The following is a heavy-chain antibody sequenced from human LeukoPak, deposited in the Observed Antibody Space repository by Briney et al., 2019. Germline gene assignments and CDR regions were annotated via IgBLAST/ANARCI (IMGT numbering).Heavy chain of an antibody. D-gene: IGHD6-13*01. CDR3: ARLLAAAGSRPYYYYGMDV. CDR2: IYYSGST. Sequence: ETLSLTCTVSGGSISSYYWSWIRQPPGKGLEWIGYIYYSGSTNYNPSLKSRVTISVDTSKNQFSLKLSSVTAADTAVYYCARLLAAAGSRPYYYYGMDVWGQGTTVTVSS. CDR1: GGSISSYY. V-gene: IGHV4-59*01. J-gene: IGHJ6*02.